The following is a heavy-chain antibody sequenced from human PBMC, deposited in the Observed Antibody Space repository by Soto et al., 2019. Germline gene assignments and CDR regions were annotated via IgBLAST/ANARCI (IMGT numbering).Heavy chain of an antibody. CDR1: GFTFSSYG. J-gene: IGHJ4*02. D-gene: IGHD2-15*01. CDR3: ARVPVSQFCSGGSRHDPLFY. V-gene: IGHV3-33*01. Sequence: GGSLRLSCAVSGFTFSSYGMHWARQAPGKGLEWVAVIWSDGNNKYYADSVKGRFTISRDNSKNTLYLQMNSLRAEDTAVYYCARVPVSQFCSGGSRHDPLFYWAQGTLVTVSS. CDR2: IWSDGNNK.